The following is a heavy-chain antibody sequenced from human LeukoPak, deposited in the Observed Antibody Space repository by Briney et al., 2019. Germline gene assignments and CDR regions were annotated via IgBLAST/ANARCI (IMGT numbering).Heavy chain of an antibody. J-gene: IGHJ4*02. D-gene: IGHD5-18*01. CDR2: ISSGGSST. CDR3: TSPRTAMDVFDY. CDR1: GFIFSSYE. Sequence: GGSLRLSCAASGFIFSSYEMIWVRQAPGKGLEWVSYISSGGSSTYYGDSVKGRFTISRDNDKKSLYLHMNSLRAEDTAVYYCTSPRTAMDVFDYWGRGTLVSVSS. V-gene: IGHV3-48*03.